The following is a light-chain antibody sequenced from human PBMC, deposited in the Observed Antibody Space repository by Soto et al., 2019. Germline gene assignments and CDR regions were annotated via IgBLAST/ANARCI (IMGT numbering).Light chain of an antibody. CDR1: SSDVGGYNY. CDR3: SSYTSSSTLYV. J-gene: IGLJ1*01. V-gene: IGLV2-14*01. Sequence: QSVLTQPASVSGSPGQSITISCTGTSSDVGGYNYVSWYQQHPGKAPKLMIYDVSNRPSGVSNRFSGSKSGNTASLTISGLQAVDEADYYCSSYTSSSTLYVFGPGTKVPV. CDR2: DVS.